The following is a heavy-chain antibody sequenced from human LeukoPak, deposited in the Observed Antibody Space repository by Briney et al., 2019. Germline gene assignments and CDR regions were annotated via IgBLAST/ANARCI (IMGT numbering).Heavy chain of an antibody. D-gene: IGHD6-13*01. J-gene: IGHJ6*03. CDR3: ARLLNKGYSSSWSPYYYYYMDV. Sequence: PSETLSLTCTVSGGSISPYYWSWIRQPPGKALEWIGYFFYIGSTNYNPSLKSRVIISTDTSKNEVSLSLSSVTAADTAVYYCARLLNKGYSSSWSPYYYYYMDVWGKGTTVTISS. V-gene: IGHV4-59*01. CDR1: GGSISPYY. CDR2: FFYIGST.